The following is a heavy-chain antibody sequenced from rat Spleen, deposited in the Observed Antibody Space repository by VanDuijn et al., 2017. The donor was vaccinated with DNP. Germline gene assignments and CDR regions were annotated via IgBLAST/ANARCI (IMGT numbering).Heavy chain of an antibody. J-gene: IGHJ3*01. CDR2: ISYSGST. CDR3: ARINGYNYPFAY. D-gene: IGHD1-4*01. CDR1: GYSITSNY. V-gene: IGHV3-1*01. Sequence: EVQLQESGPGLVKPSQSLSLTCSVTGYSITSNYWGWLRKFPGNKMEWIGHISYSGSTSYNPSLKSRISITRYTTKNQFFLQFNSVTTEDTATYYCARINGYNYPFAYWCQGTLVTVSS.